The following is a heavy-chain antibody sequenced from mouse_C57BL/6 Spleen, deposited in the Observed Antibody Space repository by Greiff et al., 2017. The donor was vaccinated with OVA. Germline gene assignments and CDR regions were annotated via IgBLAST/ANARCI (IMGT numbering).Heavy chain of an antibody. Sequence: EVQLQQSGPELVKPGASVKIPCKASGYTFTDYNMDWVKQSHGKSLEWIGDINPNNGGTIYNQKFKGKATLTVDKSSSTAYMELRSLTSEDTAVYYCARDWNYYGSSYWYFDVWGTGTTVTVSS. CDR1: GYTFTDYN. J-gene: IGHJ1*03. CDR2: INPNNGGT. V-gene: IGHV1-18*01. D-gene: IGHD1-1*01. CDR3: ARDWNYYGSSYWYFDV.